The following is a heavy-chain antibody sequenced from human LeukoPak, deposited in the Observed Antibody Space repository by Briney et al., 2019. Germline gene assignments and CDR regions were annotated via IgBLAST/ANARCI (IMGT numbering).Heavy chain of an antibody. CDR3: ARGIYDRSGFSYYYYHMDV. J-gene: IGHJ6*03. CDR2: IYYRGNT. D-gene: IGHD3-22*01. V-gene: IGHV4-59*01. Sequence: PSETLSLTCFVSGGSISSYYWSWTRQPPGKGPEWIGYIYYRGNTNYNPSLKSRVTISLDTSKNQFSLRLSSVTAADTAVYHCARGIYDRSGFSYYYYHMDVWGKGTTVTASS. CDR1: GGSISSYY.